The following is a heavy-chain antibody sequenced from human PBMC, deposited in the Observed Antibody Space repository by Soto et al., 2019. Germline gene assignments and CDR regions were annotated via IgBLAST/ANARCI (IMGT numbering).Heavy chain of an antibody. CDR2: IWDDGSNK. J-gene: IGHJ4*02. Sequence: QVQLVESGGGVVQPGRSLRLSCAASGFTFSSYGMHWVRQAPGKGLEWVAVIWDDGSNKYYADSVKGRFTISRDNSKNTLYLQMNSLRAEDTAVYYCARGKALYYFDYWGQGTLVTVSS. D-gene: IGHD3-10*01. V-gene: IGHV3-33*01. CDR3: ARGKALYYFDY. CDR1: GFTFSSYG.